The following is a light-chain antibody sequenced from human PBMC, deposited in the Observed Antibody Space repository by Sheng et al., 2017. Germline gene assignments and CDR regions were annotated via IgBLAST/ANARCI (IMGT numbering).Light chain of an antibody. CDR3: QQYNNWPPGT. J-gene: IGKJ2*01. V-gene: IGKV1-16*01. CDR1: QGIGNS. Sequence: DIQMTQSPSSLSASVGDRVTITCRASQGIGNSLAWFQQKPGKAPKSLIYAASILQGGVPSRFSGSGSGTQFTLTISSLQSEDSAVYYCQQYNNWPPGTFGQGTKLEIK. CDR2: AAS.